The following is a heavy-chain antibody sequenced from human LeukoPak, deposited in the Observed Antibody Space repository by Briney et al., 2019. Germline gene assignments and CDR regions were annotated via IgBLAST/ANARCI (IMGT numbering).Heavy chain of an antibody. D-gene: IGHD4-11*01. Sequence: GGSLRLSCAASGFTFSSYSMNWVRQAPGKGLEWVSSTSRSSSYIYYADSMKGRFTISRDNAKNSLYLQMNSLRAEDTAVYYCARATYSNYVFAFDIWGQGTMVTVSS. CDR1: GFTFSSYS. J-gene: IGHJ3*02. CDR3: ARATYSNYVFAFDI. CDR2: TSRSSSYI. V-gene: IGHV3-21*01.